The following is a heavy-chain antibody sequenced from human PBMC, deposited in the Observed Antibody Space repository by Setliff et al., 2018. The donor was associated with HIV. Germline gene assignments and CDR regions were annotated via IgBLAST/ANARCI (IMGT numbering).Heavy chain of an antibody. Sequence: ASVKVSCKASGYTFTSYYIHWVRQAPGQGLEWMGWINPNSGGSFFAQGFQGGVTMTRDTSINTIYMELSNLRAEDTALYYCAKVMITTTWAFDFWGQGTPVTVSS. CDR3: AKVMITTTWAFDF. J-gene: IGHJ4*02. D-gene: IGHD1-26*01. V-gene: IGHV1-2*02. CDR2: INPNSGGS. CDR1: GYTFTSYY.